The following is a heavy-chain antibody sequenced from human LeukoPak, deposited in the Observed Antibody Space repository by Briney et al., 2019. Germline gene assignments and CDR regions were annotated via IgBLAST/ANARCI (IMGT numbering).Heavy chain of an antibody. CDR3: ARDKFYSSSYFDY. Sequence: PGGSLRLSCAASGFTFSSYEMNWVRQAPGKGLEWVSYISSSGSTIYYADSVKGRFTISRDNSKNTLYLQMNSLRAEDTAVYYCARDKFYSSSYFDYWGQGTLVTVSS. CDR2: ISSSGSTI. D-gene: IGHD6-13*01. CDR1: GFTFSSYE. V-gene: IGHV3-48*03. J-gene: IGHJ4*02.